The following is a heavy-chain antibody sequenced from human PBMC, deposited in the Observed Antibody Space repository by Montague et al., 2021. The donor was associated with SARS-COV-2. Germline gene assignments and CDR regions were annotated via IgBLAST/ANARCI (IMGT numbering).Heavy chain of an antibody. D-gene: IGHD5-24*01. Sequence: SLRLSCAASGFTFSRHDMHWIRQATGKGLEWVSGIGAGGDTYYAASVKGRSFISRENDKNFLYLQINSLRAGDTAVYYCARDSVDGLDYWGQGILVTVSS. J-gene: IGHJ4*02. CDR2: IGAGGDT. CDR3: ARDSVDGLDY. V-gene: IGHV3-13*01. CDR1: GFTFSRHD.